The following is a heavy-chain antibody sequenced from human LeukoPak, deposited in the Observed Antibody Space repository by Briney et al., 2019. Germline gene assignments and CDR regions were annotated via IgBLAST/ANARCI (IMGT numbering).Heavy chain of an antibody. CDR3: AITKTYYYDSSGLYDY. Sequence: ASVKVSCKASGGTFSSYAISWVRQAPGQGLEWMGGIIPIFGTANYAQKFQGRVTITTDESTSTAYMELSSLRSEDTAVYYCAITKTYYYDSSGLYDYWGRGTLVTVSS. J-gene: IGHJ4*02. CDR1: GGTFSSYA. D-gene: IGHD3-22*01. V-gene: IGHV1-69*05. CDR2: IIPIFGTA.